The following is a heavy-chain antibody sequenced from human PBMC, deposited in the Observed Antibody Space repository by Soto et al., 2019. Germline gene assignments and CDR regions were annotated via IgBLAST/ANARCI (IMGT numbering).Heavy chain of an antibody. D-gene: IGHD2-8*01. Sequence: GASVKVSCKASGYTFTRYGISWVRQAPEQGLQWMGWISGYNGDANYAQRFQGRVSMTIDTSTTTAYMELRTLTSDDTAVYYCAKNGQPPYYYYGLDVWGQGTTVTV. CDR3: AKNGQPPYYYYGLDV. J-gene: IGHJ6*02. CDR2: ISGYNGDA. CDR1: GYTFTRYG. V-gene: IGHV1-18*01.